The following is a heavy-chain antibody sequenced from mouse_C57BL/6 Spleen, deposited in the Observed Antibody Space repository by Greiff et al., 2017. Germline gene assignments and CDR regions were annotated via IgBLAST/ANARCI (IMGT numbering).Heavy chain of an antibody. CDR3: TRRGYEEGSFDY. CDR2: IDPETGGT. V-gene: IGHV1-15*01. CDR1: GYTFTDYE. Sequence: QVQLQQSGAELVRPGASVTLSCKASGYTFTDYEMHWVKQTPVHGLEWIGAIDPETGGTAYNQKFKGKAILTADKSSSTAYMELRSLTSEDSAVYYCTRRGYEEGSFDYWGQGTTLTVSS. D-gene: IGHD2-2*01. J-gene: IGHJ2*01.